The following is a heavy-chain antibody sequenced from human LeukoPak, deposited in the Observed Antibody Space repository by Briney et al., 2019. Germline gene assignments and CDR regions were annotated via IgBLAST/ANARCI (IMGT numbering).Heavy chain of an antibody. D-gene: IGHD3-22*01. CDR1: GYTFTGYY. V-gene: IGHV1-2*02. J-gene: IGHJ4*02. CDR3: ARTPPYYYDSSGEYYFDY. CDR2: IYPNSGGT. Sequence: VASVKVSCKASGYTFTGYYMHWVRQAPGQGLEWMGWIYPNSGGTNYAQKLQGRVTMTRDTSISTAYMELSRLRSDDTAVYYCARTPPYYYDSSGEYYFDYWGQGTLVTVSS.